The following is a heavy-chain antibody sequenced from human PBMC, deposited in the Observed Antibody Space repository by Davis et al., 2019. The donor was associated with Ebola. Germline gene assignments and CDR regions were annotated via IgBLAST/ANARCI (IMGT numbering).Heavy chain of an antibody. Sequence: QTLSLTCAISGDTVSSNSAAWNWIRQSPSRGLEWLGRTYYRSKWFVDYASSVKSRITINADTSKNQFSLQLTSVTLEDTAVYYCARDPPSDQGYDYWGQGTLVTVSS. V-gene: IGHV6-1*01. CDR3: ARDPPSDQGYDY. J-gene: IGHJ4*02. CDR2: TYYRSKWFV. D-gene: IGHD3-22*01. CDR1: GDTVSSNSAA.